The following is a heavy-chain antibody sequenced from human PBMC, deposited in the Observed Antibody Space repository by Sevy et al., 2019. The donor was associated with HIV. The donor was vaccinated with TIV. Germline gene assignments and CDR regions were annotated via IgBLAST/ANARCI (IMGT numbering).Heavy chain of an antibody. D-gene: IGHD3-22*01. Sequence: SETLSLTCTVSGGSVSSGSYYWSWIRQPPGKGLEGIGYIYYSGSTNYNPSLKSRVTISVDTSKNQFSLKLSSVTAADTAVYYCASDVSYDSSGYYYAPYGMDVWGQGTTVTVSS. CDR3: ASDVSYDSSGYYYAPYGMDV. J-gene: IGHJ6*02. CDR2: IYYSGST. CDR1: GGSVSSGSYY. V-gene: IGHV4-61*01.